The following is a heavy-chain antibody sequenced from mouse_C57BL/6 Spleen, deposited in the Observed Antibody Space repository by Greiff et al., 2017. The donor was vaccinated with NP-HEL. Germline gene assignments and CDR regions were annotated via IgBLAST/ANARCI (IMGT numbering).Heavy chain of an antibody. V-gene: IGHV2-6*03. CDR3: ARGIYALGAMDY. D-gene: IGHD2-10*02. CDR2: IWRDGST. Sequence: QVQLKESGPGLVAPSPSLSITCTVSGFSLTSYGVHWVRQPPGKGLEWLVVIWRDGSTTYNSALNSRLSISKDNSKSQVFLKMNRLQTDDAAMYYCARGIYALGAMDYWGQGTSVTVSS. J-gene: IGHJ4*01. CDR1: GFSLTSYG.